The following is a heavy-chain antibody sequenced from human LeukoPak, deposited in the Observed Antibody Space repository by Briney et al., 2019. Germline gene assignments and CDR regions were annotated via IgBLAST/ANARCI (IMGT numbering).Heavy chain of an antibody. CDR1: GGSISSSNW. J-gene: IGHJ4*02. D-gene: IGHD3-10*01. V-gene: IGHV4-4*02. CDR3: ARDQYGSGSYLIY. CDR2: IYHSGRT. Sequence: SGTLSLTCAVSGGSISSSNWWSWVRQPPGKGLEWIGEIYHSGRTNYNPSLKSRVTISADTSKNQFSLKLSSVTAADTAVYYCARDQYGSGSYLIYWGQGTLVTVSS.